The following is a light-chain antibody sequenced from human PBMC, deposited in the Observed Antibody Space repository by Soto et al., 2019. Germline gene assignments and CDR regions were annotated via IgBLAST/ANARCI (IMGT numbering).Light chain of an antibody. Sequence: EIVLTQSPATVSLSPGERATLSCRASQSVSSYLAWYQQKPGQAPRLLIYDVSNRATGIPARFSGSGSGTDFPLTINSLETEDFAIYYCQQRSSWPLTFGGGTKVEVK. CDR1: QSVSSY. CDR3: QQRSSWPLT. CDR2: DVS. J-gene: IGKJ4*01. V-gene: IGKV3-11*01.